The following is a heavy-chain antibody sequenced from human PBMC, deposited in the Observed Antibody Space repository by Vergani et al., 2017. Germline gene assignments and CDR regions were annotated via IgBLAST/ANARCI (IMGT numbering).Heavy chain of an antibody. CDR2: IYYSGST. D-gene: IGHD2-15*01. V-gene: IGHV4-59*01. J-gene: IGHJ5*02. CDR1: GGSISSYY. CDR3: AREFGVYCSGGSCYSGWFDP. Sequence: QVQLPESGPGLVKPSETLSLPCTVSGGSISSYYWSWIRQPPGKGLEWIGYIYYSGSTNYNPSLKSRVTISVDTSKNQFSLKLSSVTAADTAVYYCAREFGVYCSGGSCYSGWFDPWGQGTLVTVSS.